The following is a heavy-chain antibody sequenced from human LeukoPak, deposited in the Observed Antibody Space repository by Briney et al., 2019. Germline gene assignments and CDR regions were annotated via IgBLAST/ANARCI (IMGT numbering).Heavy chain of an antibody. CDR1: GGTFNSYA. J-gene: IGHJ4*02. D-gene: IGHD4-23*01. Sequence: SVKVSCKASGGTFNSYAISWVRQAPGQGLEWMGRIIPILGIANYAQKFQGRVTITADKSTSTAYMELSSLRSEDTAVYYCATDYGGIPYWGQGTLVTVSS. CDR3: ATDYGGIPY. V-gene: IGHV1-69*04. CDR2: IIPILGIA.